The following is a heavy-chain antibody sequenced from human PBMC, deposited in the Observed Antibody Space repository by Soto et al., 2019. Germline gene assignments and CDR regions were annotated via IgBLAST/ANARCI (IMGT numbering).Heavy chain of an antibody. Sequence: GGSLRLSCAASGFTVSSNYMSWVRQAPGKGLECVSVIYSGGSTYYADSVKGRFTISRDNSKNTLYLQMNSLRAEDTAVYYCARDRQYSGSYYFDYWGQGTLVTVSS. CDR1: GFTVSSNY. J-gene: IGHJ4*02. V-gene: IGHV3-66*02. D-gene: IGHD1-26*01. CDR2: IYSGGST. CDR3: ARDRQYSGSYYFDY.